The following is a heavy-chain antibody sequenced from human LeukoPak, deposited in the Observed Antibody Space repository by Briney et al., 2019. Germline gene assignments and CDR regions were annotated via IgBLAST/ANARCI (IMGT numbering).Heavy chain of an antibody. D-gene: IGHD1-26*01. V-gene: IGHV1-2*02. CDR2: INPNSGGT. CDR1: GYTFTGYY. Sequence: ASVKVSCKASGYTFTGYYMHWVRQAPGQGLEWMGWINPNSGGTNYAQKFQGRVTMTRDTSISTAYMELSRLRPDDTAVYYCASDFRNSGSYRYDAFDIWGQGTMVTVSS. CDR3: ASDFRNSGSYRYDAFDI. J-gene: IGHJ3*02.